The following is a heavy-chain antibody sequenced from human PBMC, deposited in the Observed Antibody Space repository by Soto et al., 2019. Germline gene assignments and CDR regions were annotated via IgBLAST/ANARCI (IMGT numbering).Heavy chain of an antibody. V-gene: IGHV3-33*01. J-gene: IGHJ4*02. CDR1: GFTFSSYG. CDR2: IWYDGSNK. D-gene: IGHD5-12*01. CDR3: ARAKRWLQLLAGY. Sequence: GGSLRLSCAASGFTFSSYGMHWVRQAPGKGLEWVAVIWYDGSNKYYADSVKGRFTISRDNSKNTLYLQMNSLRAEDTAVYYCARAKRWLQLLAGYWGQGTLVTVSS.